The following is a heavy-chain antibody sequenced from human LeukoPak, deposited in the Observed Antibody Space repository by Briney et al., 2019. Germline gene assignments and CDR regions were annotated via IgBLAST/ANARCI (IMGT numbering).Heavy chain of an antibody. V-gene: IGHV5-51*01. J-gene: IGHJ3*02. CDR3: AASTMDSGSYQGRYAFDI. D-gene: IGHD1-26*01. CDR2: IYPGDSDT. Sequence: GESLKISCKGSGYSFTSYWIGWVRQMPGKGLEWMGIIYPGDSDTRYSPSFQGQVTISADRSISTAYLQWSSLKASDTAMYYCAASTMDSGSYQGRYAFDIWGQGTMVTVSS. CDR1: GYSFTSYW.